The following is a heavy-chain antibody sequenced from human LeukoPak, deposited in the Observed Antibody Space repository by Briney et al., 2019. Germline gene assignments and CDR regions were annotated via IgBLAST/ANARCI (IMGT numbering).Heavy chain of an antibody. J-gene: IGHJ5*02. Sequence: ASVKVSCKASGYTFTGYYMHWVRQAPGQGLEWMGIINPSGGSTSYAQKFQGRVTMTRDTSTSTVYMELSSLRSEDTAVYYCARDRRVATSFKPNWFDPWGQGTLVTVSS. CDR3: ARDRRVATSFKPNWFDP. CDR1: GYTFTGYY. CDR2: INPSGGST. V-gene: IGHV1-46*01. D-gene: IGHD5-12*01.